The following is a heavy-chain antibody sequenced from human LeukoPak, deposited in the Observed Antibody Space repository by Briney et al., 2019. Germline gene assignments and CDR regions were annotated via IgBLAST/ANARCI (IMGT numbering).Heavy chain of an antibody. J-gene: IGHJ3*02. Sequence: ASVKVSCKASGYTFTGYYMHWVRQAPGQGLEWMGWINPNSGGTNYAQKFQGRVTMTRDTSISTAYMELSRLRSDDTAVYYCATPSGSSGPDAFDIWGQGTMVTVSS. D-gene: IGHD3-22*01. V-gene: IGHV1-2*02. CDR2: INPNSGGT. CDR3: ATPSGSSGPDAFDI. CDR1: GYTFTGYY.